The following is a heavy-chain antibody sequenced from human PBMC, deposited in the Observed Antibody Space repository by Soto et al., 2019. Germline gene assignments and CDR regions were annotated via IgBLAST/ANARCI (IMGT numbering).Heavy chain of an antibody. V-gene: IGHV3-23*01. CDR3: AKDQNIQLWPRYYHCVMDV. Sequence: EVQLLESGGGLVQPGGSLRLSCAASGFTFSSYAMSWVRQAPGKGLEWVSAISGSGGSTYYADSVKGRFTISRDNSKNTLYLQMNSLRAEDTAVYYCAKDQNIQLWPRYYHCVMDVWGQGTTVTVSS. CDR2: ISGSGGST. J-gene: IGHJ6*02. D-gene: IGHD5-18*01. CDR1: GFTFSSYA.